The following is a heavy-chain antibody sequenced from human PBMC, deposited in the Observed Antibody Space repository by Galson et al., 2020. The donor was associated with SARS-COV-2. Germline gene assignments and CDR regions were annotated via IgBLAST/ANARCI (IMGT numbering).Heavy chain of an antibody. D-gene: IGHD5-12*01. CDR2: ISYSGST. V-gene: IGHV4-59*08. J-gene: IGHJ6*02. CDR1: GGSISSYY. CDR3: AGMFSGSDSLGGMDV. Sequence: ETSETLSLTCTVSGGSISSYYWSWIRQPPGKGLEWIGYISYSGSTYYNPSLKSRVTISVDTSKNQFSLKLSSVTAADTAVYYCAGMFSGSDSLGGMDVWGQGTTVTVSS.